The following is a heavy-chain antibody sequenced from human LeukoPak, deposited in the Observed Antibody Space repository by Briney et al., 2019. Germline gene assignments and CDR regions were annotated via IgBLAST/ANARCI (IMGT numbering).Heavy chain of an antibody. CDR3: AREMATITGSWFDP. CDR1: GGSISSYY. V-gene: IGHV4-59*12. J-gene: IGHJ5*02. D-gene: IGHD5-24*01. Sequence: SETLSLTCTVSGGSISSYYWSWIRQPPGKGLEWIGYIYYSGSTKYNPSLKSRVTISVDTSKNQFSLKLSSVTAADTAVYYCAREMATITGSWFDPWGQGTLVTVSS. CDR2: IYYSGST.